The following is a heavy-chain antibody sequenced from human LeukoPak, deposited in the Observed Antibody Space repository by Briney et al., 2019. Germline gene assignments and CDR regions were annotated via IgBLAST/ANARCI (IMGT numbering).Heavy chain of an antibody. V-gene: IGHV4-59*08. CDR3: AGHHPRNTVDF. CDR2: ISDIGSI. J-gene: IGHJ4*02. D-gene: IGHD2-8*02. CDR1: VGSLSSYY. Sequence: PSETLSLTCTVSVGSLSSYYWSWLRQPPGKGLEWIAYISDIGSINYNPSLKSRVTISLDTYKNQFSLKLSSVTAADTAVYYCAGHHPRNTVDFWGQGTLVTVSS.